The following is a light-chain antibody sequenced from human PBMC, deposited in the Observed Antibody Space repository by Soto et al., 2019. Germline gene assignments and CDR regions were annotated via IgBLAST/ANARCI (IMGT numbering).Light chain of an antibody. CDR1: QSLLYSNGYNY. V-gene: IGKV2-28*01. CDR3: MQALQAPLT. Sequence: DIAMTQSPLSLPVTPGEPASISCRSSQSLLYSNGYNYLDWYLQKPGQSPQLLIYLGSNRASGVPDRFSGSVSGTDFTLKISRVEAEDVGLYYCMQALQAPLTFGQGTKVDIK. CDR2: LGS. J-gene: IGKJ1*01.